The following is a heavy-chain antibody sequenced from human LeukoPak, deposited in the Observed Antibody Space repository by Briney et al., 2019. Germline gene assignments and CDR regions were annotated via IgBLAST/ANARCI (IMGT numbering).Heavy chain of an antibody. V-gene: IGHV3-66*01. CDR1: GFTVSSYY. CDR2: IYSGGST. J-gene: IGHJ5*02. Sequence: GGSLSLSCAASGFTVSSYYMSWVRQAPGKGLEWVSVIYSGGSTYYADSVKGRFTISRDNSKNTVYLQMNNMRVDDTAVYFCARVAGCHWFDPWGQGTLVTVSS. D-gene: IGHD6-19*01. CDR3: ARVAGCHWFDP.